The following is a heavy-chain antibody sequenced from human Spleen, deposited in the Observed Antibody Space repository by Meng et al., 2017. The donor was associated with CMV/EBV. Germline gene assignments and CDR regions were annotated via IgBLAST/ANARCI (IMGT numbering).Heavy chain of an antibody. Sequence: GGSLRLSCAVSGFTVSSSYMTWVRQAPGKALEWVASISGSSIYIYYADSVKGRFTISRDSARNSVYLQMNSLTGEDTAIYYCARDDGSGNVYDFYFGMDVWGPGTTVTVSS. V-gene: IGHV3-21*01. CDR2: ISGSSIYI. D-gene: IGHD3-10*01. CDR3: ARDDGSGNVYDFYFGMDV. CDR1: GFTVSSSY. J-gene: IGHJ6*02.